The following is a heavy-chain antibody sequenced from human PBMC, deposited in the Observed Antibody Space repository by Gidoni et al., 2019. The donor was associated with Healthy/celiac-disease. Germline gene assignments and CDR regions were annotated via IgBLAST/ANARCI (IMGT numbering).Heavy chain of an antibody. V-gene: IGHV3-23*01. J-gene: IGHJ3*02. CDR3: AKGSTVTRGGAFDI. D-gene: IGHD4-17*01. Sequence: EVPLLESGGGLVQPWGSLRLSCSASGFTFSSYAMSWVRQAPGKGLEWVSASSGSGCSTYYADAVKGRFTIARDNAKNTLYLQMNSLRAEDTAVYYCAKGSTVTRGGAFDIWGQGTMVTGSS. CDR2: SSGSGCST. CDR1: GFTFSSYA.